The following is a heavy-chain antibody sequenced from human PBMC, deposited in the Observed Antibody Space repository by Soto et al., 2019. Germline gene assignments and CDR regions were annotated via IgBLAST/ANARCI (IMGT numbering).Heavy chain of an antibody. CDR3: ARAGYYYYGMDF. V-gene: IGHV1-24*01. CDR1: GYTLTELS. J-gene: IGHJ6*02. CDR2: FDPEDGET. Sequence: GASVKVSCKVSGYTLTELSMHWVRQAPGKGLEWMGGFDPEDGETIYAQKFQGRVTMTEDTSTDTAYMELSSLRTEDTAVYYCARAGYYYYGMDFWAQGTTVTVPS.